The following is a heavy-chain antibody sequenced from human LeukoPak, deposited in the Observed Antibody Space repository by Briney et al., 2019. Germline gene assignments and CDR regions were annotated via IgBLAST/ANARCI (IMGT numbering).Heavy chain of an antibody. CDR1: GYSFTNYW. D-gene: IGHD3-16*01. CDR3: ARRPLGAGLKYYFDY. V-gene: IGHV5-51*01. Sequence: GESLKISCKGSGYSFTNYWIGWVRQMPGKGLEWMGVIYPGDSDTTYSPSFQGQVTISADKSITTAYLQWSSLKASDTAMYYCARRPLGAGLKYYFDYWGQGTLVTVS. J-gene: IGHJ4*02. CDR2: IYPGDSDT.